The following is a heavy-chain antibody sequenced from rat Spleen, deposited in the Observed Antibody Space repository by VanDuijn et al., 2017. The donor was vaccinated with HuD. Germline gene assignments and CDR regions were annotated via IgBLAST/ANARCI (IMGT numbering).Heavy chain of an antibody. CDR2: FSYGDSSGHSST. V-gene: IGHV5-7*01. Sequence: EVQLVESGGGLVQPGRSLKLSCAASGFTFSDYNMAWVRQAPKKGLEWVATFSYGDSSGHSSTYYRDSVKGRFTISRANAKSTLNLQMDSLRSEDTATYYCARRHYGYTDYFDYWGQGVMVTVSS. D-gene: IGHD1-9*01. CDR3: ARRHYGYTDYFDY. J-gene: IGHJ2*01. CDR1: GFTFSDYN.